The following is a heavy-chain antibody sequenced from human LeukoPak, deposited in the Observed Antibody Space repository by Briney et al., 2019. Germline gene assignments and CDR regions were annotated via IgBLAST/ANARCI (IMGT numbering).Heavy chain of an antibody. CDR3: ARARVRHDAFDI. CDR2: INHSGST. J-gene: IGHJ3*02. Sequence: SETLSLTCAVYGGSFSGYYWSSIRQPPGKGLEWIGEINHSGSTNYNPSLKSRVTISVDTSKNQFSLKLSSVTAADTAVYYCARARVRHDAFDIWGQGTMVTVSS. D-gene: IGHD1-1*01. CDR1: GGSFSGYY. V-gene: IGHV4-34*01.